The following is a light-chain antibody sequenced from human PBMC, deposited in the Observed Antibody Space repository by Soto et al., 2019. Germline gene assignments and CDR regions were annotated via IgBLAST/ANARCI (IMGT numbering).Light chain of an antibody. CDR1: QSISTY. V-gene: IGKV1-39*01. Sequence: DIQMTQSPSSVSASVGDRATIPCRASQSISTYLNWYQQKPGQAPKLLIYVASHLQSGVPSRFSGSGSGTDFTLTISGLQPEDFATYYCQQSYDTPAITFGQGTRLEIK. CDR3: QQSYDTPAIT. CDR2: VAS. J-gene: IGKJ5*01.